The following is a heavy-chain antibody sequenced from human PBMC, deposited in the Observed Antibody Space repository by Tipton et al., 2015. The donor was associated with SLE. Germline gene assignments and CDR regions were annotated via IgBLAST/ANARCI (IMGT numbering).Heavy chain of an antibody. CDR2: ISGSGVST. J-gene: IGHJ6*02. Sequence: SLRLSCAASGFTFSSFAMSWVRQAPGKGLAWVSGISGSGVSTYYADSVKGRFTISRDDSESIVSLQMDSLRSEDTGVYYCARGDVASLPSYGMDVWGQGTTVSVSS. CDR3: ARGDVASLPSYGMDV. V-gene: IGHV3-23*01. CDR1: GFTFSSFA.